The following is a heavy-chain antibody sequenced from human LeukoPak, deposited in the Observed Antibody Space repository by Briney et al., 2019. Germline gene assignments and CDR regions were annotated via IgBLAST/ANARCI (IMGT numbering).Heavy chain of an antibody. V-gene: IGHV4-34*01. CDR3: AREAYCGGDCYSGFDY. Sequence: PSETLSLTCAVYGGSFSGYYWSWIRQPPGKGLEWIGEINHSGSTNYNPSLKSRVTISVDKSKNQFSLKLSSVTAADTAVYYCAREAYCGGDCYSGFDYWGQGTLVTISS. J-gene: IGHJ4*02. CDR1: GGSFSGYY. CDR2: INHSGST. D-gene: IGHD2-21*02.